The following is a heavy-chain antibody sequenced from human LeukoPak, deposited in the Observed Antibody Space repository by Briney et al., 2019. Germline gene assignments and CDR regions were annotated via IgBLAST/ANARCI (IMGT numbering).Heavy chain of an antibody. D-gene: IGHD1-14*01. V-gene: IGHV1-8*01. J-gene: IGHJ6*02. CDR1: GYTFTSYD. CDR2: MNPNSGNT. Sequence: GASVKVSCKASGYTFTSYDINWVRQATGQGFEWMGWMNPNSGNTGYAQKFQGRVTMTRNTSISTAYMELSSLRSEDTAVYYCARGPGSPYVYYYGMDVWGQGTTVTVSS. CDR3: ARGPGSPYVYYYGMDV.